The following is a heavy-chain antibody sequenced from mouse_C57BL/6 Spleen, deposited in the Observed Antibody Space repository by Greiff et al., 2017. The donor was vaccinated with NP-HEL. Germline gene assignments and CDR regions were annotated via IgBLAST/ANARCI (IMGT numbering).Heavy chain of an antibody. CDR3: ARDGVYDGSSYRFDY. J-gene: IGHJ2*01. D-gene: IGHD1-1*01. V-gene: IGHV1-55*01. Sequence: VQLQQSGAELVKPGASVKMSCKASGYTFTSYWITWVKQRPGQGLEWIGDIYPGSGSTNYNEKFKSKATLTVDTSSSTAYMQLSSLTSEDSAVYYCARDGVYDGSSYRFDYWGQGTTLTVSS. CDR1: GYTFTSYW. CDR2: IYPGSGST.